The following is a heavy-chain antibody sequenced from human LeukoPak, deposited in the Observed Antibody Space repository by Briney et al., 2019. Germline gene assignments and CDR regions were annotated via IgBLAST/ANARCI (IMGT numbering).Heavy chain of an antibody. Sequence: ASVKVSCKASGYTFTSYGISWVRQAPGQGLEWMGWISAYNGNTNYAQKLQGRVTITTDTSTSTAYMELRSLRSDDTAVYYCARDDFWSGYRPLYYYGMDVWGQGTTVTVSS. D-gene: IGHD3-3*01. J-gene: IGHJ6*02. CDR2: ISAYNGNT. V-gene: IGHV1-18*01. CDR1: GYTFTSYG. CDR3: ARDDFWSGYRPLYYYGMDV.